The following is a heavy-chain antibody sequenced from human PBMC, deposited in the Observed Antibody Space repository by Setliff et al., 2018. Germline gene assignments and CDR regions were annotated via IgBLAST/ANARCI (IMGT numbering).Heavy chain of an antibody. CDR1: GGSFSGYY. J-gene: IGHJ6*03. D-gene: IGHD2-21*01. Sequence: SETLSLTCAAYGGSFSGYYWSWIRQPPGKGLEWIGEINHSGSTNYNPSLKSRVTISVDKSKNQFSLKLSSVTAADTAVYYCARVRRVVIAYYYYMDVWGKGTTVTVSS. CDR2: INHSGST. V-gene: IGHV4-34*01. CDR3: ARVRRVVIAYYYYMDV.